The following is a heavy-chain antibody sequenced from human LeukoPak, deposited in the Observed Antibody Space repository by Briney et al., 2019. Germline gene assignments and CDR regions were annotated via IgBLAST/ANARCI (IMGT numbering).Heavy chain of an antibody. CDR2: ISRSSNYI. CDR1: GFNFSSYN. V-gene: IGHV3-21*01. J-gene: IGHJ3*02. CDR3: ARSQQLPLISHAFDI. Sequence: GGSLRLSCAASGFNFSSYNMHWVRQAPGKGLEWVSSISRSSNYIYYADSVKGRFTISRDNAQNSLYLQMNSLRAEDTAVYYCARSQQLPLISHAFDIWGQGTLVTVSS. D-gene: IGHD5-18*01.